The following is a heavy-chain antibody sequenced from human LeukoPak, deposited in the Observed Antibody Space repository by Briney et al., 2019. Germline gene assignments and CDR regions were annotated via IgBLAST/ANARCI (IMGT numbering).Heavy chain of an antibody. CDR2: IIPIFGTA. J-gene: IGHJ6*02. D-gene: IGHD3-3*01. Sequence: GASVKVSCKASGGTFSSYAISWVRQAPGQGLEWMGGIIPIFGTANYAQKFQGRVTITADESTSTAYMELSSLRSEDTAVYYCARSYPLGGYYDFWSGDEYYYYGMDVWGQGTTVTVSS. CDR3: ARSYPLGGYYDFWSGDEYYYYGMDV. V-gene: IGHV1-69*13. CDR1: GGTFSSYA.